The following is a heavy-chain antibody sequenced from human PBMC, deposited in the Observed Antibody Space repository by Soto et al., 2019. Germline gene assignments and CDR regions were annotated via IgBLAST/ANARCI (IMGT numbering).Heavy chain of an antibody. CDR2: ISPKNGDT. D-gene: IGHD3-10*01. V-gene: IGHV1-18*01. CDR3: ARDLASFGSGPNEF. CDR1: GWVFPIYG. Sequence: ASVKGSYKSSGWVFPIYGLSWVRQAAGQGLEWIGWISPKNGDTKYAQNVQGRLTLTSDKSTSTTYMELRSLRSDDTAVYFRARDLASFGSGPNEFWGQGTRVTVSS. J-gene: IGHJ4*02.